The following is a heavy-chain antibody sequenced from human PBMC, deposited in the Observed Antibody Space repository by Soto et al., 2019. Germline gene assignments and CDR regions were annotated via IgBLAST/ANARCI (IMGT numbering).Heavy chain of an antibody. Sequence: QVQLVQSGAEVKNPGASVKVSCKTSGYTFTKYGVGWVRQAPGQGLEWMGWISGSSGNAKYAEKVQGRITVTTDTYTSTAYIELRSLRSYDTAVYYCAREMAGLGGEYDYWGQGTLVNVSS. J-gene: IGHJ4*02. CDR2: ISGSSGNA. CDR1: GYTFTKYG. CDR3: AREMAGLGGEYDY. D-gene: IGHD3-16*01. V-gene: IGHV1-18*01.